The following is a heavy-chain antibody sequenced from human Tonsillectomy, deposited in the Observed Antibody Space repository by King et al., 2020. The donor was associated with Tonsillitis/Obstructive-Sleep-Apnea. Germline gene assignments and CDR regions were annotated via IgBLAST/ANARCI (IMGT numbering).Heavy chain of an antibody. CDR3: AREGVVVVPGWFDP. V-gene: IGHV3-7*01. Sequence: EVQLVESGGGLVQPGGSLRLSCAASGFTFSTYWMSWVRQAPGKGLEWVANIKQDGSEKYYVDSVKGRFTISRDNAKNSLYLQMNSLRAEDTAVYYCAREGVVVVPGWFDPWGQGTLVTVSS. CDR2: IKQDGSEK. CDR1: GFTFSTYW. J-gene: IGHJ5*02. D-gene: IGHD2-2*01.